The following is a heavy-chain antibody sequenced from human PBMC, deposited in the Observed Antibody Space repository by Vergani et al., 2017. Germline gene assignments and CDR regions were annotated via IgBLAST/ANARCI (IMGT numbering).Heavy chain of an antibody. D-gene: IGHD6-13*01. Sequence: QVQLQESGPGLVKPSQTLSLTCTVSGGSISSGGYYWSWLRQHPGKGLEWIGYIYYSGSTYYNPSLKSRVTISVDTSKNQFSLKLSSVTAADTAVYYCASGYSSSWYVLAAFDIWGQGTMVTVSS. CDR2: IYYSGST. CDR3: ASGYSSSWYVLAAFDI. CDR1: GGSISSGGYY. V-gene: IGHV4-31*03. J-gene: IGHJ3*02.